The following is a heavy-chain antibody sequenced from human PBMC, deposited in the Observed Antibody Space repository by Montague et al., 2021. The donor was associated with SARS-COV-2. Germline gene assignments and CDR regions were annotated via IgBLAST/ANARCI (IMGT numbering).Heavy chain of an antibody. CDR2: VHHSGKT. CDR1: DYSISSDYD. V-gene: IGHV4-38-2*02. J-gene: IGHJ4*02. CDR3: AREPRSSGSTPDYFGF. Sequence: SETLSLTCTVSDYSISSDYDWGWIRQPPGKGLEWIATVHHSGKTYYNPSLRSRVTISTDTSKNQFSLKLTSVTAADTAVYYCAREPRSSGSTPDYFGFWGQGTLVTVSS. D-gene: IGHD6-19*01.